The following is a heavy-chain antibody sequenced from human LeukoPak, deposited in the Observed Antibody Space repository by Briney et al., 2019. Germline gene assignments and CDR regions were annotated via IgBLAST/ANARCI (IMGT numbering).Heavy chain of an antibody. D-gene: IGHD2-21*02. CDR1: GFTFSSYW. J-gene: IGHJ5*02. CDR3: ARGPYCGGDCYANWFDP. CDR2: INHSGST. V-gene: IGHV4-34*01. Sequence: GSLRLSCAASGFTFSSYWMSWIRQPPGKGLEWIGEINHSGSTNYNPSLKSRVTISVDTSKNQFSLKLSSVTAADTAVYYCARGPYCGGDCYANWFDPWGQGTLVTVSS.